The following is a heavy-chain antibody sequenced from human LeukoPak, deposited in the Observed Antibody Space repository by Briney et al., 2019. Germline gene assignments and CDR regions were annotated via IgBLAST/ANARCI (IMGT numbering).Heavy chain of an antibody. J-gene: IGHJ3*02. CDR3: AHSSYWDAFDI. Sequence: SGPTLVKPTQTLTLTCTFSGFSLSTTGVGVGWIRQPPGKALEWLALIYWDGDKRYSPSLKSRLTITKDTSKNQVILTMTNMDPVDTATYYCAHSSYWDAFDIWGQGTMVTVSS. CDR2: IYWDGDK. D-gene: IGHD2-8*02. CDR1: GFSLSTTGVG. V-gene: IGHV2-5*02.